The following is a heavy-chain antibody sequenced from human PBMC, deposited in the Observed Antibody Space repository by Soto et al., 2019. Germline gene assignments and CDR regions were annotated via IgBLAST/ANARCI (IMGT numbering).Heavy chain of an antibody. Sequence: QVQLVQSGTEVKKPGSSVKVSCKTSGGILSTNPISWVRQAPGQGLEWMGGTGSGTGPGNHAQKFQGRLTVTAAKSTGTVYMELTNLSSEDTAVYYCARPDSGGFFRFFDSWGQGTLVTVSS. V-gene: IGHV1-69*06. CDR1: GGILSTNP. D-gene: IGHD2-15*01. CDR2: TGSGTGPG. CDR3: ARPDSGGFFRFFDS. J-gene: IGHJ4*02.